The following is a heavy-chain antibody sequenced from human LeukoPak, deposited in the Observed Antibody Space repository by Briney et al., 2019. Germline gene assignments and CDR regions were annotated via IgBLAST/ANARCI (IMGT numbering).Heavy chain of an antibody. CDR2: ISASGP. CDR3: AREPYYYDSSGYYYGY. J-gene: IGHJ4*02. D-gene: IGHD3-22*01. CDR1: GFTFSRLA. Sequence: PGGSLRLSCAASGFTFSRLAMTWVRQAPGKGLEWVSTISASGPYYADAVRGRFTISRDNSRNTLSLQMDSLRAEDTAVYYCAREPYYYDSSGYYYGYWGQGTLVTVSS. V-gene: IGHV3-23*01.